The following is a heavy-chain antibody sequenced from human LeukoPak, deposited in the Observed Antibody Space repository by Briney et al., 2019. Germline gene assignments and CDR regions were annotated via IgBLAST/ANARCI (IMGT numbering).Heavy chain of an antibody. V-gene: IGHV1-2*02. CDR2: IDPKSGNT. CDR3: AREGGDTYGELDY. CDR1: GYPSIDYY. D-gene: IGHD5-18*01. Sequence: ASVKVSCKASGYPSIDYYIHWVRQAPGQGLEWMGWIDPKSGNTKWTQKFKGRVTMTWDTSLSTVYMDLSRLRSDDAAVYYCAREGGDTYGELDYWGQGTLVTVSS. J-gene: IGHJ4*02.